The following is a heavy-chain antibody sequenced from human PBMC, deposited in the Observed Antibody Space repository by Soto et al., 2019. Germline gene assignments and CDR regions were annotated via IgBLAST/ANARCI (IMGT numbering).Heavy chain of an antibody. D-gene: IGHD3-10*01. CDR3: ARDGAEQHFGAVSY. J-gene: IGHJ4*02. CDR2: INSDGSST. Sequence: EVQLVESGGGLVQPGGSLRLSCAASGFTFSSYWMHWVRQAPGKGLVWVSRINSDGSSTSYADSVKGRFTISRDNAKNTRYLQMNSLRAEDTAVYYCARDGAEQHFGAVSYWGQGTLVTVSS. CDR1: GFTFSSYW. V-gene: IGHV3-74*01.